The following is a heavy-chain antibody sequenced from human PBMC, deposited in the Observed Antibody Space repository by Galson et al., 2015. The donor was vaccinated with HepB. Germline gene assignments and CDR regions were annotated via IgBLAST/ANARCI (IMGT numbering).Heavy chain of an antibody. Sequence: SLRLSCAASGFTFSSYWMHWVRQAPGKGLVWVSRINSDGSSTSYADSVKGRFTISRDNAKNTLYLQMNSLRAEDTAVYYCARVSSSWYGGDYWGQGTLVTVSS. D-gene: IGHD6-13*01. CDR2: INSDGSST. CDR3: ARVSSSWYGGDY. J-gene: IGHJ4*02. CDR1: GFTFSSYW. V-gene: IGHV3-74*01.